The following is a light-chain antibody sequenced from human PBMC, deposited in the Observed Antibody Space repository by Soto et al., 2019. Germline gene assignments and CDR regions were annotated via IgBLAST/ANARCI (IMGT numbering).Light chain of an antibody. J-gene: IGKJ5*01. CDR1: QSISNL. Sequence: DIRMTQSPSTLSASVGDRVTITCRASQSISNLLAWYQQKPGRAPTLLIYKASTLESGVPSRFSGSGSGTQFTLTISSLQPDDSATYYCQQYNSYPLPFGPGTRLEIK. V-gene: IGKV1-5*03. CDR3: QQYNSYPLP. CDR2: KAS.